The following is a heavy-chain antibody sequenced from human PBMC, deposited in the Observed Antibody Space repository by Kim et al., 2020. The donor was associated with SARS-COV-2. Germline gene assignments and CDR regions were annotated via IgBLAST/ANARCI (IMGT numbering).Heavy chain of an antibody. D-gene: IGHD2-21*02. V-gene: IGHV3-11*01. J-gene: IGHJ6*02. CDR3: AREYCGGDCFNYYYYGMDV. CDR1: GFTFSDYY. Sequence: GGSLRLSCAASGFTFSDYYMSWIRQAPGKGLEWVSYISSSGSTIYYADSVKGRFTISRDNAKNSLYLQMNSLRAEDTAVYYCAREYCGGDCFNYYYYGMDVWGQGTTVTVSS. CDR2: ISSSGSTI.